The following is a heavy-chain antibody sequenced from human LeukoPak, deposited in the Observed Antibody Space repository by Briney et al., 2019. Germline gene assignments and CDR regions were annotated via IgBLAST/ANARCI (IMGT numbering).Heavy chain of an antibody. CDR1: GYTFTSYA. CDR3: ASGADFWSGYYWKTKYYFDY. CDR2: INTNTGNP. V-gene: IGHV7-4-1*02. Sequence: ASVKVSCKASGYTFTSYAMNWVRQAPGQGLEWMGWINTNTGNPTYAQGFTGRFVFSLDTSVSTAYLQISSLKAEDTAVYYCASGADFWSGYYWKTKYYFDYWGQGTLVTVSS. J-gene: IGHJ4*02. D-gene: IGHD3-3*01.